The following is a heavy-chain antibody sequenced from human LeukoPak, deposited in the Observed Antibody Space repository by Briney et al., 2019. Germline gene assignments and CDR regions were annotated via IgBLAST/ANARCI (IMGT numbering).Heavy chain of an antibody. CDR3: ARNGLAGRVLGAFDI. V-gene: IGHV4-30-4*01. D-gene: IGHD6-19*01. CDR2: IYYSGRT. J-gene: IGHJ3*02. Sequence: PSETLSLTCAVSGGSISSGGYSWSWIRQPPGKGLEWIGYIYYSGRTYYSPSLKSRVTTSLDTSKRQFSLKLSSVTAADTAVYYCARNGLAGRVLGAFDIWGQGTMVTVSS. CDR1: GGSISSGGYS.